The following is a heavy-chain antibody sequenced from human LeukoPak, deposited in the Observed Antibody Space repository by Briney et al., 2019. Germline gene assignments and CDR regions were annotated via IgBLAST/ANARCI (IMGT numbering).Heavy chain of an antibody. V-gene: IGHV3-33*03. CDR1: GFTFSSYG. Sequence: GRSLRLSCTASGFTFSSYGMHWVRQAPGKGLEWVAVIWNDGSNKYYADSVKGRFTISKDNSKNTAYLQMNSLRAEDTAVYYCARPFSNYGWFDPWGQGTLVTVSS. J-gene: IGHJ5*02. D-gene: IGHD4-11*01. CDR3: ARPFSNYGWFDP. CDR2: IWNDGSNK.